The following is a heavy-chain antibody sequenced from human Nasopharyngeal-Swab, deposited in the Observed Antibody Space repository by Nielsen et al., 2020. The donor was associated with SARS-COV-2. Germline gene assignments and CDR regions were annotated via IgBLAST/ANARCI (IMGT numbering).Heavy chain of an antibody. J-gene: IGHJ6*02. Sequence: RQAPGKGLEWIGYIYYTGSTYCNPSLKSRVIISVDTSKNQFSLKLTSVTAADTAVYYCARYPSSSWSSYGMDVWGQGTTVTVSS. D-gene: IGHD6-13*01. CDR3: ARYPSSSWSSYGMDV. CDR2: IYYTGST. V-gene: IGHV4-31*02.